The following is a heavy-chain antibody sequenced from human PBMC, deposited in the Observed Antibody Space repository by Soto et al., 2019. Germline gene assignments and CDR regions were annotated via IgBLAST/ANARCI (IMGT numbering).Heavy chain of an antibody. CDR3: AKDHRVYYDSSGPLDY. Sequence: QVQLVESGGGVVQPGRSLRLSCAASGFTFSSYGMHWVRQAPGKGLEWVAVISYDGSNKYYADSVKCRFTISRDNSKNTLYLQMNSLRAEDTAVYYCAKDHRVYYDSSGPLDYWGQGTLVTVSS. CDR1: GFTFSSYG. D-gene: IGHD3-22*01. V-gene: IGHV3-30*18. CDR2: ISYDGSNK. J-gene: IGHJ4*02.